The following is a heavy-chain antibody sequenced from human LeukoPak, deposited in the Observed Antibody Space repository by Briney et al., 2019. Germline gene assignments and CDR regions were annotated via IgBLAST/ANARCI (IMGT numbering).Heavy chain of an antibody. CDR1: GGSISSYY. Sequence: PSETLSLTCTVSGGSISSYYWSWIRQPPGKGLEWIGYIYYSGSTNYNPSLKSRVTISVDTSKNQSSLKLSSVTAAGTAVYYCARMSSGWYFFDYWGQGTLVTVSS. D-gene: IGHD6-19*01. CDR2: IYYSGST. J-gene: IGHJ4*02. V-gene: IGHV4-59*08. CDR3: ARMSSGWYFFDY.